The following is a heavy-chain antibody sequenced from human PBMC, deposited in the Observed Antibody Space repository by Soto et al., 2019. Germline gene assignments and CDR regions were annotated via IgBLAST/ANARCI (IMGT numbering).Heavy chain of an antibody. J-gene: IGHJ4*02. CDR3: TRGGDPYKTGH. Sequence: PSETLSLTCTVSGGSISSSTYYWGWIRQPPGKGLEWIGTIYYSGRTNYNPSLESRVTISVDTSKNQFSLKLNSVTAADTAIYYCTRGGDPYKTGHWGQGTLVTVSS. D-gene: IGHD2-21*01. CDR1: GGSISSSTYY. V-gene: IGHV4-39*01. CDR2: IYYSGRT.